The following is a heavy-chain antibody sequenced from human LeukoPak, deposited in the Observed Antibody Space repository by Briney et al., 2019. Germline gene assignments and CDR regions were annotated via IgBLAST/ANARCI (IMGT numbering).Heavy chain of an antibody. CDR3: ARDEFCSDTGSCNIGLFDF. CDR2: INHRGSS. V-gene: IGHV4-34*01. Sequence: SETLSLTYGVFGGSFSGYYWTWLRQPPGKGLEWIGQINHRGSSHYNPSLRSRVTISVDTSKTQFSLKLTSVTAADTAVYYCARDEFCSDTGSCNIGLFDFWGQGALVTVSS. CDR1: GGSFSGYY. D-gene: IGHD3-3*01. J-gene: IGHJ4*02.